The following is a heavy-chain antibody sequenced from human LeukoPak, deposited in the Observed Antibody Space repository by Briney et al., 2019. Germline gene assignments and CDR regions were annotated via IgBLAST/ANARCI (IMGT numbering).Heavy chain of an antibody. V-gene: IGHV3-23*01. J-gene: IGHJ2*01. CDR3: ATAFYFDSSGPYWYFDL. CDR2: ISGSGGST. CDR1: GFIFSSYA. D-gene: IGHD3-22*01. Sequence: GGSLRLSCAASGFIFSSYAMSWVRQAPGKGLEWVSTISGSGGSTYYADSVKGRFTISRDNSKNTVYLQMNSLRAEDTAVYYCATAFYFDSSGPYWYFDLWGRGTLVTVSS.